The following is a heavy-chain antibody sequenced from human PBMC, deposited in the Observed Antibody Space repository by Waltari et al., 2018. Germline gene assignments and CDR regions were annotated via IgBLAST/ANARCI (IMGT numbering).Heavy chain of an antibody. CDR1: GYILTNYW. CDR2: IVPGDPDT. D-gene: IGHD6-6*01. J-gene: IGHJ5*02. CDR3: ARHGSIGARQNWFDP. Sequence: EVQLVQSGAEVKKPGESLKISCKGSGYILTNYWIGWVRQMPGKGLEWMGIIVPGDPDTRHNPSCQGQVTISADTSINTAYLQWRSLKSSDTAMYYCARHGSIGARQNWFDPWGQGTVVTVSS. V-gene: IGHV5-51*01.